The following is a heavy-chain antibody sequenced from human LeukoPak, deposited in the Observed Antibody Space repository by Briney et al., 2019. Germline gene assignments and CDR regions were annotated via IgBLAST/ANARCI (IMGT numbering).Heavy chain of an antibody. V-gene: IGHV3-23*01. CDR1: GFTFSNYA. CDR3: AREIGFFDY. J-gene: IGHJ4*02. D-gene: IGHD2/OR15-2a*01. Sequence: AGSLRLSCAASGFTFSNYAMAWVRQAPGRGLEWVSVLSGIGDSTYYADSVKGRFSISRDNSKNTLYLQMDSLRAEDTAVYYCAREIGFFDYWGQGTLVTASS. CDR2: LSGIGDST.